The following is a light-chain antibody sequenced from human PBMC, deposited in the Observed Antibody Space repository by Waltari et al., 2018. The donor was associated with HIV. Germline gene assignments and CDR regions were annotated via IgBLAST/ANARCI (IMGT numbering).Light chain of an antibody. V-gene: IGLV3-10*01. J-gene: IGLJ3*02. Sequence: SYELTQPPSVSVSPGQTARITCSGDALPKKDASWYQQKSGQAPVLVIYVDTKRPSGIPERFSGSSSGSMATLTISGAQVEDEADYYCYSTDSSGNHRVFGGGTKLTVL. CDR2: VDT. CDR3: YSTDSSGNHRV. CDR1: ALPKKD.